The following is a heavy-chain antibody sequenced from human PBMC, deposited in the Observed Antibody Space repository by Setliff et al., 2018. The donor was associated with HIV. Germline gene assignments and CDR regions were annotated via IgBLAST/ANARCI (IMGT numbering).Heavy chain of an antibody. CDR2: LIPIVDIT. D-gene: IGHD2-8*01. V-gene: IGHV1-69*10. J-gene: IGHJ3*02. CDR1: GYTVSDYY. Sequence: SVKVSCKASGYTVSDYYMHWVRQAPGQGLEWMGGLIPIVDITKSTQKFSDRVKFTADESTKTAQMELSGLTFEDTAVYYCAKGPNFEDAFDIWGQGTVVTVSS. CDR3: AKGPNFEDAFDI.